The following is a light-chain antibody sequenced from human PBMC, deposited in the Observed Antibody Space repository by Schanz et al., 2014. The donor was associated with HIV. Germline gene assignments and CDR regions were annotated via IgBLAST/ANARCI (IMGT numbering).Light chain of an antibody. V-gene: IGLV2-14*03. CDR3: SSYAGSNNLV. J-gene: IGLJ2*01. Sequence: QSALTQPASVSGSPGQSITISCTGTNNDIGDYDFVSWYQQHPGKAPKLIIYDVSNRPSGVSNRFSGSKSGNTASLTISGLQAEDEADYYCSSYAGSNNLVFGGGTQLTVL. CDR2: DVS. CDR1: NNDIGDYDF.